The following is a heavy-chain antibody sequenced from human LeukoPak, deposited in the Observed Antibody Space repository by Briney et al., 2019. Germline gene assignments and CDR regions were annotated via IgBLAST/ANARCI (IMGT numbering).Heavy chain of an antibody. D-gene: IGHD3-3*01. CDR2: INWNGGST. CDR1: GFTFDDYG. Sequence: PGGSLRLSCAASGFTFDDYGMSWVRQAPGKGLEWVSGINWNGGSTGYADSVKGRFTISRDNAKNSLYLQMSSLRAEDTALYYCARRSSGQPDFDYWGQGTLVTVSS. V-gene: IGHV3-20*04. J-gene: IGHJ4*02. CDR3: ARRSSGQPDFDY.